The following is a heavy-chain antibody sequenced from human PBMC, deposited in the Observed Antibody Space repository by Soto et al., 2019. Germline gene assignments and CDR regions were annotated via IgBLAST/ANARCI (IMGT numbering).Heavy chain of an antibody. CDR3: ARSQGGSSSLDIYYYYYYGMDV. D-gene: IGHD2-15*01. CDR2: AISIVGTA. V-gene: IGHV1-69*01. CDR1: GGTFSSYA. J-gene: IGHJ6*02. Sequence: QVQLVQSGAEVKKPGSSVKVSCKAPGGTFSSYAISWVRHAPGQGLEWMGGAISIVGTAKYAQKFQGRVTITADESTSTGYMELRSLRSEDTAVYYCARSQGGSSSLDIYYYYYYGMDVWGQGTTVTVSS.